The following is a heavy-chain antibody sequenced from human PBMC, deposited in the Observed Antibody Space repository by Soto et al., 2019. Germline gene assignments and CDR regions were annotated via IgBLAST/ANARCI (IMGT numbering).Heavy chain of an antibody. CDR3: ATLVPREKLAFDI. V-gene: IGHV4-59*01. Sequence: SETLSLTCTVSGGSMSSYYWSWIRQPPGKGLEWIGYIYYSGSTNYNSSLKSRVTISVDTSKNQFSLKLSSVTAADTAVYYCATLVPREKLAFDIRGQGTMVTVSS. CDR2: IYYSGST. CDR1: GGSMSSYY. J-gene: IGHJ3*02.